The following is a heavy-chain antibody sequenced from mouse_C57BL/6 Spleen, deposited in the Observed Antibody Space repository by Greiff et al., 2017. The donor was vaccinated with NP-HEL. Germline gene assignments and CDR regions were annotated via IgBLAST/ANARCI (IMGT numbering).Heavy chain of an antibody. J-gene: IGHJ3*01. Sequence: QVQLQQPGAELVKPGASVKLSCKASGYTFTSSWMHWVKQRPGRGLAWIGRIAPNSGGTKYNEKFKSKATLTVDKASSTAYMQLSSLTAEDSAVYYCGRSEAAQATAIDYWGQGTVVTVSA. CDR3: GRSEAAQATAIDY. CDR2: IAPNSGGT. CDR1: GYTFTSSW. V-gene: IGHV1-72*01. D-gene: IGHD3-2*02.